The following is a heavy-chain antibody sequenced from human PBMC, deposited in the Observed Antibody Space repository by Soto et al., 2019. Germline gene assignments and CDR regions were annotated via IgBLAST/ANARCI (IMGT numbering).Heavy chain of an antibody. CDR3: ARGVAARPILYYYYYGMDV. CDR2: IYYSGST. V-gene: IGHV4-59*01. CDR1: GGSISSYY. D-gene: IGHD6-6*01. J-gene: IGHJ6*02. Sequence: QVQLQESGPGLVKPSETLSLTCTVSGGSISSYYWSWIRQPPGKGLEWIGYIYYSGSTNYNPSLKRRVTISVDTSKNQFSLKLSSVTAADTAVYYCARGVAARPILYYYYYGMDVWGQGTTVTVSS.